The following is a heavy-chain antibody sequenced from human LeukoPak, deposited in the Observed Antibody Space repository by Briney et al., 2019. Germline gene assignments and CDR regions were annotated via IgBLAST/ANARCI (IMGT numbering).Heavy chain of an antibody. CDR2: IKQDGSEK. J-gene: IGHJ6*03. V-gene: IGHV3-7*01. CDR3: ARDGATYYDFWSGYYAAGNYYMDV. Sequence: GGSLRLSCAASGFTFSSYWKSWVRQAPGKGLEWVANIKQDGSEKYYVDSVKGRFTISRDNAKNSLYLQMNSLRAEDTAVYYCARDGATYYDFWSGYYAAGNYYMDVWGKGTTVTVS. CDR1: GFTFSSYW. D-gene: IGHD3-3*01.